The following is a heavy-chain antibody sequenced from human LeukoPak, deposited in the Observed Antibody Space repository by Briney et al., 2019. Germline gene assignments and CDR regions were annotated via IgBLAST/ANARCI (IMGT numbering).Heavy chain of an antibody. CDR2: IYYSGST. J-gene: IGHJ5*02. D-gene: IGHD2-2*01. CDR3: ARGTVPARWFDP. V-gene: IGHV4-31*02. Sequence: SETLSLTCTVSGGSISSGGYYWSWIRQHPGKGLEWIGYIYYSGSTYYNPSLKSRTIISVDTSKNQFSLKLNSVTAADTAVYYCARGTVPARWFDPWGQGTLVPSPQ. CDR1: GGSISSGGYY.